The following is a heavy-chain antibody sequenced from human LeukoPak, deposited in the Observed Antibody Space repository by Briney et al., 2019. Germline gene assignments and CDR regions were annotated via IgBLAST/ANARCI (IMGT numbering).Heavy chain of an antibody. CDR1: GYTFTGYY. CDR3: ARAGYCSSTSCYTDPEFDY. CDR2: INPNSGGT. D-gene: IGHD2-2*02. J-gene: IGHJ4*02. Sequence: ASVKVSCKASGYTFTGYYMHWVRQAPGQGLEWMGWINPNSGGTNYAQKFQGRVTMTRDTSISTAYMELSRLRSDDTAVYYCARAGYCSSTSCYTDPEFDYWGQGTLVTVSS. V-gene: IGHV1-2*02.